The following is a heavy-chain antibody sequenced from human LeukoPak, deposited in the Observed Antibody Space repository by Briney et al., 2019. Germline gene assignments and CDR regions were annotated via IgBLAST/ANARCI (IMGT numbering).Heavy chain of an antibody. J-gene: IGHJ4*02. CDR1: GGSFNSGSYY. Sequence: ETLSRTCTVSGGSFNSGSYYWNWIRQPPGKGLEWIGYIYYSGSTNYNPSLKSRVTISVDTSKNQFSLKLSSVTAADTAVYYCARAAYSGSYHSDYWGQGTLVTVSS. D-gene: IGHD1-26*01. CDR3: ARAAYSGSYHSDY. V-gene: IGHV4-61*01. CDR2: IYYSGST.